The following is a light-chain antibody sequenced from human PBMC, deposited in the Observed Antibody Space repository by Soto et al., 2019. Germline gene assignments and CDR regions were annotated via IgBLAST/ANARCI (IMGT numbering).Light chain of an antibody. V-gene: IGKV1-5*03. CDR2: RAS. CDR3: QQYNSYVLT. Sequence: DIQMTQSPSTLSASVGDRVTITCRASQSISSWLAWYQQKPGKAPKLLTYRASNLESGVPSRFSGSGSGTEFTLTNSSLQPDDFATYDCQQYNSYVLTFGPGTKVEIK. J-gene: IGKJ3*01. CDR1: QSISSW.